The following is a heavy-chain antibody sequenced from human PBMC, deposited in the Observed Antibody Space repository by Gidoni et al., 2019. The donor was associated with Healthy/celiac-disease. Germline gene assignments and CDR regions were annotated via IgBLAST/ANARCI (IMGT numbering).Heavy chain of an antibody. CDR3: ARDVAGWYFDL. J-gene: IGHJ2*01. CDR1: GFTVSSNY. Sequence: EVQLVESGGGLVQPGGSLSLSCAASGFTVSSNYMSWVRQAPGKGLEWVSVIYSGGSTYYADSVKGRFTISRDNSKNTLYLQMNSLRAEDTAVYYCARDVAGWYFDLWGRGTLVTVSS. D-gene: IGHD2-21*01. V-gene: IGHV3-66*01. CDR2: IYSGGST.